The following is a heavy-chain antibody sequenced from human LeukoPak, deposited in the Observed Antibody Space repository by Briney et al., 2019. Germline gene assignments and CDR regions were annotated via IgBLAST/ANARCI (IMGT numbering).Heavy chain of an antibody. CDR2: INPNSGGT. J-gene: IGHJ6*03. V-gene: IGHV1-2*02. D-gene: IGHD5-18*01. CDR3: ARGEGQLWLSDYYYYYMDV. Sequence: GASVKVSCKASGYTFTGYYMHWVRQAPGQGLEWMGWINPNSGGTNYAQKFQGRVTMTRDTSISTAYMELSRLRSEDTAVYYCARGEGQLWLSDYYYYYMDVWGKGTTVTISS. CDR1: GYTFTGYY.